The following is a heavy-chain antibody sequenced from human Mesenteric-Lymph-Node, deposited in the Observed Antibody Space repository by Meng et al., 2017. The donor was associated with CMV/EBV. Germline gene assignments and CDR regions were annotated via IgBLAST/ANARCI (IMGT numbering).Heavy chain of an antibody. J-gene: IGHJ4*02. V-gene: IGHV1-69*06. CDR1: CYA. CDR2: IILVFGTA. D-gene: IGHD3-10*01. CDR3: ARGSGGPMGRGVIIENDYFDY. Sequence: CYAISWGRQAPWHGLEWMGAIILVFGTATYAQKFQCRVTITADKSPSTAYMELSSLRSEDTAVHYCARGSGGPMGRGVIIENDYFDYWGQGTLVTVSS.